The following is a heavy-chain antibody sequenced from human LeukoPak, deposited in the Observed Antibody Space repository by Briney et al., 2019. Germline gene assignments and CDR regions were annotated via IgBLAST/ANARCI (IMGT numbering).Heavy chain of an antibody. V-gene: IGHV3-23*01. J-gene: IGHJ4*02. D-gene: IGHD6-19*01. CDR2: ISGSGGST. Sequence: PGGSLRLSCAASGFTFSSYGMSWVRQAPGKGLEWVSAISGSGGSTYYADFVKGRFTISRDNSKNTLYLQMNSLRADDTAVYYCAKAPVGYIGGWYDYWGRGTLVSVSS. CDR3: AKAPVGYIGGWYDY. CDR1: GFTFSSYG.